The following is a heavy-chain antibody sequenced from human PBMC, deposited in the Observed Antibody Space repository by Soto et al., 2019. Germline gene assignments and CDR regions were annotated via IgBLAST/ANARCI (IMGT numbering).Heavy chain of an antibody. J-gene: IGHJ6*02. Sequence: PGGSLRLSCAASGVSFSLYGMQWVRQAPGQGLEWVAVIWYDGSNKYYADSVKGRFTIYRDNSKNTLYLQMNSLRAEDTAVYYCARSQHPTGYHYGMDVWGQGTTVTVSS. CDR3: ARSQHPTGYHYGMDV. CDR1: GVSFSLYG. CDR2: IWYDGSNK. V-gene: IGHV3-33*01. D-gene: IGHD3-9*01.